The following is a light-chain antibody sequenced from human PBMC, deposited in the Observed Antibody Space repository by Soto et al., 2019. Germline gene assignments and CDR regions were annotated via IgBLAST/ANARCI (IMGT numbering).Light chain of an antibody. CDR1: QSVHSN. J-gene: IGKJ5*01. CDR2: GAS. Sequence: EIVMTQSPATLSVSSGERSTLSCRASQSVHSNLAWYQQKPGQAPRLLIYGASARATGIPARFSGSGSGTEFTLTINSLQAEDCAVYYCQQYYNWPRTFGQGTRLEIK. CDR3: QQYYNWPRT. V-gene: IGKV3-15*01.